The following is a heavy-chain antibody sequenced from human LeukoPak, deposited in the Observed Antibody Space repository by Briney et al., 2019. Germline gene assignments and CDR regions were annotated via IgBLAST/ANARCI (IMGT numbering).Heavy chain of an antibody. Sequence: ASVKVSCKASGYTFTGYYMHWVRQAPGQGLEWMGWINPNSGGTNYAQKFQGRATMTRDTSISTAYMELSRLRSDDTAVYYCASGLTYGDYLANWYYFDYWGQGTLVTVSS. CDR2: INPNSGGT. CDR1: GYTFTGYY. CDR3: ASGLTYGDYLANWYYFDY. D-gene: IGHD4-17*01. V-gene: IGHV1-2*02. J-gene: IGHJ4*02.